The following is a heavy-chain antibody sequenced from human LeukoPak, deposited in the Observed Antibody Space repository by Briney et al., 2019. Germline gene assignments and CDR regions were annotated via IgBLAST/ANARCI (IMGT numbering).Heavy chain of an antibody. CDR1: GGTFSSYA. D-gene: IGHD3-22*01. V-gene: IGHV1-46*01. Sequence: ASVKVTCKASGGTFSSYAISWVRQAPGQGLEWMGIINPSGGSTSYAQKFQGRVTMTRDTSTSTVYMELSSLRSEDTAVYYCARALPSSGYWSTFDYWGQGTLVTVSS. CDR3: ARALPSSGYWSTFDY. J-gene: IGHJ4*02. CDR2: INPSGGST.